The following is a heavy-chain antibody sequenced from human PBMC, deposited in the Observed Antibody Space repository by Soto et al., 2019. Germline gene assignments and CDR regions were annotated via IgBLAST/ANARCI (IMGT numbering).Heavy chain of an antibody. V-gene: IGHV3-9*01. CDR2: ISWNSGSI. J-gene: IGHJ4*02. CDR1: GFTFSNAW. D-gene: IGHD5-18*01. Sequence: GGSLRLSCAASGFTFSNAWMNWVRQAPGKGLEWVSGISWNSGSIGYADSVKGRFTISRDNAKNSLYLQMNSLRAEDTALYYCAKVRHSYGNYFDYWGQGTLVTVSS. CDR3: AKVRHSYGNYFDY.